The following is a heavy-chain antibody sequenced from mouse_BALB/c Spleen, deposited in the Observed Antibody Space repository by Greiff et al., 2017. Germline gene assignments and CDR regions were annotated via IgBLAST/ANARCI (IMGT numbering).Heavy chain of an antibody. D-gene: IGHD1-3*01. J-gene: IGHJ2*01. CDR3: ARRKDNYCFDY. CDR2: IYWDDDK. V-gene: IGHV8-12*01. Sequence: QVTLKVSGPGILQPSQTLSLTCSFSGFSLSTSGMGVSWIRQPSGKGLEWLAHIYWDDDKHYNPSLKSRLTISKDTSRNQVFLKITSVDTADTATYYCARRKDNYCFDYWGQGTTLTVSS. CDR1: GFSLSTSGMG.